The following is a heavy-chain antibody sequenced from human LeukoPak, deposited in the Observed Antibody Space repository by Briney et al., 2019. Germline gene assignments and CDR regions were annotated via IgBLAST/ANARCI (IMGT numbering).Heavy chain of an antibody. CDR2: ISSSSSYI. D-gene: IGHD3-22*01. CDR3: ASWYYYDSSDAFDI. V-gene: IGHV3-21*01. Sequence: KSGGSLRLSCAASGFTFSSYSMNWVRQAPGKGLEWVSSISSSSSYIYYADSVKGRFTISRDNAKNSLYLQMNSLRAEDTAVHYCASWYYYDSSDAFDIWGQGTMVTVSS. CDR1: GFTFSSYS. J-gene: IGHJ3*02.